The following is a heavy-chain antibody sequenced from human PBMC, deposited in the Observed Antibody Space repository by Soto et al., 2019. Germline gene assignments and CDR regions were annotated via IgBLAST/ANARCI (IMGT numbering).Heavy chain of an antibody. Sequence: GGSLRLSCAASGFPFSNAWINWVRQVRGKGLEWVGRVKSKTDGGSADYAAPVKGRFAVSRDYSKNIVYLQMNNLKIEDTGVYYCTTDSRTALPEIRFDYWGHGTQVTVSS. J-gene: IGHJ4*01. CDR1: GFPFSNAW. CDR2: VKSKTDGGSA. V-gene: IGHV3-15*07. D-gene: IGHD2-2*01. CDR3: TTDSRTALPEIRFDY.